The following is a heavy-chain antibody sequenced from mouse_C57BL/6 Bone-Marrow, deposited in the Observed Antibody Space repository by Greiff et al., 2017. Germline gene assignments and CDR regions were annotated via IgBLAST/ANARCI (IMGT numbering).Heavy chain of an antibody. D-gene: IGHD1-1*01. CDR1: GYTFTSYW. V-gene: IGHV1-55*01. Sequence: VQLQQPGAELVKPGASVKMSCKASGYTFTSYWITWVKQRPGQGLEWIGDIYPGSGSTNYNEKFKSKATLTVDTSSSTAYMQLSSLTSEDSAVYYCAREGGPYYYGSWFAYWGQGTLVTVSA. CDR3: AREGGPYYYGSWFAY. CDR2: IYPGSGST. J-gene: IGHJ3*01.